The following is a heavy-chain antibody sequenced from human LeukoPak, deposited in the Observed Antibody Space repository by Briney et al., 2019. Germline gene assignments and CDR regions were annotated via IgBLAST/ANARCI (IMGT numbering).Heavy chain of an antibody. D-gene: IGHD3-10*01. Sequence: SVEVSCKASGGTFSSYAISWVRQAPGQGLEWMGGIIPIFGTANYAQKFQGRVTITADESTSTAYMELSSLRPEDTAVYYCARIDYYGSSDYWGQGTLVTVSS. V-gene: IGHV1-69*13. CDR3: ARIDYYGSSDY. CDR1: GGTFSSYA. CDR2: IIPIFGTA. J-gene: IGHJ4*02.